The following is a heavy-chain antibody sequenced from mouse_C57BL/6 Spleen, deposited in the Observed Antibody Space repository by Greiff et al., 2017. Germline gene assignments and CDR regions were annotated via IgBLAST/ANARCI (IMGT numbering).Heavy chain of an antibody. Sequence: QVQLQQPGAELVRPGSSVKLSCKASGYTFTSYWMHWVKQRPIQGLEWIGNIDPSDSETHYNQKFKDKATLTVDKSSSTAYMQLSSLTSEDSAVYYCAREDSSGAGFAYGGQGTLVTVSA. V-gene: IGHV1-52*01. D-gene: IGHD3-2*02. CDR1: GYTFTSYW. CDR3: AREDSSGAGFAY. J-gene: IGHJ3*01. CDR2: IDPSDSET.